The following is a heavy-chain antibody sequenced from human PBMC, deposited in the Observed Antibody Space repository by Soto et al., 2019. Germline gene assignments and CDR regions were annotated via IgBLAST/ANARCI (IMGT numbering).Heavy chain of an antibody. V-gene: IGHV1-69*13. CDR2: IIPIFGTA. CDR3: ASPIAGSYYDYVFDY. CDR1: GGTFSSYA. D-gene: IGHD1-26*01. J-gene: IGHJ4*02. Sequence: GASVKVSCKASGGTFSSYAISWVRQAPGQGLEWMGGIIPIFGTANYAQKFQGRVTITADESTSTAYMELSSLRSEDTAVYYCASPIAGSYYDYVFDYWGQGTLVTVS.